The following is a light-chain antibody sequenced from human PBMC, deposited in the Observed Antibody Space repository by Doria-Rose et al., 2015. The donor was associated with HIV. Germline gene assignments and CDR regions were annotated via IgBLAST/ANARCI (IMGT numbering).Light chain of an antibody. Sequence: TQSPSSLSASVGDRVTITCRASQGISNFLAWYQQKPGRVPKLLIYAASTLQSGVPSRFSGSGSGTDFSLTISTLQPEDVAIYYCQNHNSAPLTFGGGSKVEIK. CDR2: AAS. CDR3: QNHNSAPLT. CDR1: QGISNF. V-gene: IGKV1-27*01. J-gene: IGKJ4*01.